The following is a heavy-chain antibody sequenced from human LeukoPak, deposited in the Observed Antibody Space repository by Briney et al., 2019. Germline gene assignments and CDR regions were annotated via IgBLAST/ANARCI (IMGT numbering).Heavy chain of an antibody. CDR2: ISYDGSNK. D-gene: IGHD3-22*01. CDR3: ARDRTYYYDSRAFDI. Sequence: PGRSLRLSCAASGFTFSSYAMHWVRQAPGKGLEWVAVISYDGSNKYYADSVKGRFTISRDNSKNTLYLQMNSLRAEDTAVYYRARDRTYYYDSRAFDIWGQGTMVTVSS. CDR1: GFTFSSYA. V-gene: IGHV3-30*04. J-gene: IGHJ3*02.